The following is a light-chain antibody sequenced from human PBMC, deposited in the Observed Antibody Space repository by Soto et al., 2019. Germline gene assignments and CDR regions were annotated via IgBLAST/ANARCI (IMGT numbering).Light chain of an antibody. Sequence: EIVLTQSPGTLSLSPGERATLSCRASQSVSSTYLAWYQQKPGQAPRLLIYGASNRATGIPDRFSGSGSGTDSTLTISRLEPEDFAVYYCQQYGSSPLLTFGGGTKVDIK. J-gene: IGKJ4*01. CDR3: QQYGSSPLLT. V-gene: IGKV3-20*01. CDR2: GAS. CDR1: QSVSSTY.